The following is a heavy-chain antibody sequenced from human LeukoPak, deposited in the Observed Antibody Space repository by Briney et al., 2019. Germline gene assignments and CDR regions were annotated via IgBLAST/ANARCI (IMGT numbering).Heavy chain of an antibody. CDR1: GFTFTGYG. CDR3: AGAPTSYYYFDY. J-gene: IGHJ4*02. CDR2: IWSDGSNK. Sequence: SLRLSCAASGFTFTGYGMHWVRQAPGKGLEWVAVIWSDGSNKYYADTVKGRFTISRDNSKNTPYMQMNSLRAEDTAVYYCAGAPTSYYYFDYWGQGPRVTVSS. D-gene: IGHD1-26*01. V-gene: IGHV3-33*01.